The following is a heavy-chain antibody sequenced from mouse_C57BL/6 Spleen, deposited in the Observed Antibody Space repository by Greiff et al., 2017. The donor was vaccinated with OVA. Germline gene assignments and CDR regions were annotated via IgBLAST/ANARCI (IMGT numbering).Heavy chain of an antibody. V-gene: IGHV1-62-2*01. J-gene: IGHJ3*01. D-gene: IGHD2-4*01. Sequence: QVQLKESGAELVKPGASVKLSCKASGYTFTEYTIPWVKQRSGQGLEWIGWFYPGSGSIMYNGKFKDKATVTADKSSSTDYMDLSRLTSEDSAIYICAGHGSPYYDYEPGAGFAYWGQGTLVTVSA. CDR1: GYTFTEYT. CDR2: FYPGSGSI. CDR3: AGHGSPYYDYEPGAGFAY.